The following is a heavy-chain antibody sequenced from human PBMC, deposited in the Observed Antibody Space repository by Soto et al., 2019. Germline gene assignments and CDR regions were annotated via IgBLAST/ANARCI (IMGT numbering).Heavy chain of an antibody. CDR3: AADWAYYQPDDAFDI. D-gene: IGHD3-10*01. V-gene: IGHV1-58*02. J-gene: IGHJ3*02. CDR2: IVVGSGNT. CDR1: GFTFTSSA. Sequence: ASVKVSCKASGFTFTSSAMQWVRQARGQRLEWIGWIVVGSGNTNYAQKFQERVTITRDMSTSTAYMELSSLRSEDTAVYYCAADWAYYQPDDAFDIWGQGTMVTVSS.